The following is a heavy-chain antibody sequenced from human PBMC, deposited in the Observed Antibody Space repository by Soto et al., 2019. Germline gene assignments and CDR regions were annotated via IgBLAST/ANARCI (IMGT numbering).Heavy chain of an antibody. Sequence: QVQLVQSGAEVKKPGSSVKVSCKASGGTFSSYAISWVRQAPGQGLEWMGGIIPIFGTANYAQKFQGRVTITPDESTSTAYMELSSLRSEYTAVYYCASRYCSGGSCYSLEYDAFDIWGQGTMVTVSS. D-gene: IGHD2-15*01. V-gene: IGHV1-69*01. CDR3: ASRYCSGGSCYSLEYDAFDI. J-gene: IGHJ3*02. CDR1: GGTFSSYA. CDR2: IIPIFGTA.